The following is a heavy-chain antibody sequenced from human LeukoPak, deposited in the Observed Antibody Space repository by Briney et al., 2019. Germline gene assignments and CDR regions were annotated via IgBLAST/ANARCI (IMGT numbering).Heavy chain of an antibody. CDR3: ATDRGSGPFDY. D-gene: IGHD6-19*01. CDR1: GFTFFNYA. Sequence: PGGSLRLSCAASGFTFFNYAMSWVRQSPGKGLEWVSIISGSGGNTNYADSVKGRFTISRDNSNNTLYLQMNSLRAEDTAVYYCATDRGSGPFDYWGQGTLVTVSS. CDR2: ISGSGGNT. J-gene: IGHJ4*02. V-gene: IGHV3-23*01.